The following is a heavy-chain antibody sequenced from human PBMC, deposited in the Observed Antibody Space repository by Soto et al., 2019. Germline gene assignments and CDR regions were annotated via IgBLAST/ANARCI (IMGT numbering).Heavy chain of an antibody. CDR1: VFSFSTYS. CDR2: LSGGGSNT. CDR3: ARWSGYADA. Sequence: GSLRLSCAASVFSFSTYSMAWVRQAAGKGPQWVSGLSGGGSNTFYIDSVRGRFTISVDISRNTVFLQMDSLRVDDTAVYYCARWSGYADAWGRGTLVTVSS. V-gene: IGHV3-23*01. J-gene: IGHJ4*02. D-gene: IGHD4-17*01.